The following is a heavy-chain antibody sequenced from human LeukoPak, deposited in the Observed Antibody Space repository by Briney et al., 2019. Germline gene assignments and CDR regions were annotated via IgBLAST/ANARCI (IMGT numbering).Heavy chain of an antibody. Sequence: ASVKVSCKASGYTFTGYYMHWVRQAPGQGLEWMGWINPNSGGTNYAQKFQGRVTMTRDTSISTAYMELSRLRSDDTAVYYCARDPGQWLAVYYFDYWGQGTLVTVSS. CDR1: GYTFTGYY. CDR3: ARDPGQWLAVYYFDY. D-gene: IGHD6-19*01. V-gene: IGHV1-2*02. CDR2: INPNSGGT. J-gene: IGHJ4*02.